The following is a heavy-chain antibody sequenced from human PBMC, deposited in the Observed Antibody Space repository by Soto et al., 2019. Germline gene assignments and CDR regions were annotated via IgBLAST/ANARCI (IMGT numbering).Heavy chain of an antibody. V-gene: IGHV4-4*02. CDR1: GVSISSSNW. D-gene: IGHD3-10*01. Sequence: PSETLSLTCAVSGVSISSSNWWSWVRQPPGKGLEWVGEIYHSGSTNYNPSLKSRVTISVDKSKNQFSLKLSSVTAADTAVYYCARAKGGYSGSGTMLDYWGQGTLVTVSS. CDR2: IYHSGST. J-gene: IGHJ4*02. CDR3: ARAKGGYSGSGTMLDY.